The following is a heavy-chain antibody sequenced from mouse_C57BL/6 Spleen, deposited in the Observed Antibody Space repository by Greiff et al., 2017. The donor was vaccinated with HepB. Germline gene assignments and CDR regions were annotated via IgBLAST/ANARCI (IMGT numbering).Heavy chain of an antibody. CDR1: GFTFSSYG. CDR3: PREGQGAMDY. CDR2: ISSGGSYT. D-gene: IGHD3-3*01. J-gene: IGHJ4*01. Sequence: EVMLVESGGDLVKPGGSLKLSCAASGFTFSSYGMSWVRQTPDKRLEWFATISSGGSYTYYPDSVKGRFTISRDNAKNTLYLQMSSLKSEDTAMYYCPREGQGAMDYWGQGTSVTVSS. V-gene: IGHV5-6*01.